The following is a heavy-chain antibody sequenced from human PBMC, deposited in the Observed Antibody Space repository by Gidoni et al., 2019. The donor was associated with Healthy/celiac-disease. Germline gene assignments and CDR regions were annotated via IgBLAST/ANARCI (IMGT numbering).Heavy chain of an antibody. Sequence: QVQLQQWGAGLLKPSETLSLTCAVYGGSFRGYYWSWIRQPPGKGLEWIGETHHSGSTNYNPSLKSRVTISVDTSKNQFSLKLSSVTAADTAVYYCARTNIVVVTAIRFHFDLWGRGTLVTVSS. J-gene: IGHJ2*01. CDR2: THHSGST. D-gene: IGHD2-21*02. CDR1: GGSFRGYY. CDR3: ARTNIVVVTAIRFHFDL. V-gene: IGHV4-34*01.